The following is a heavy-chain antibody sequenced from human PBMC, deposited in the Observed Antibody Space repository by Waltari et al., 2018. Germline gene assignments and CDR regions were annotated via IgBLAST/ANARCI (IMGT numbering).Heavy chain of an antibody. D-gene: IGHD3-10*01. J-gene: IGHJ5*02. Sequence: EVRRVESGGGFVQPGGSLRPSCSTSGLPFSNYWMSWVRQAPGKGLGWVANINQDGSGRYHVDSVKGRFTISRDNAMNSLHLQMNSLRAEDTAVYYCARGDSDFREGASWGQGTLVTVSS. CDR1: GLPFSNYW. CDR3: ARGDSDFREGAS. CDR2: INQDGSGR. V-gene: IGHV3-7*01.